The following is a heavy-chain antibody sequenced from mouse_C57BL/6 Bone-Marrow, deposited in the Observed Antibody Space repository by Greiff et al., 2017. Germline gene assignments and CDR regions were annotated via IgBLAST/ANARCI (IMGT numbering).Heavy chain of an antibody. CDR2: IYPSDSET. J-gene: IGHJ1*03. V-gene: IGHV1-61*01. CDR1: GYTFTSYW. D-gene: IGHD1-1*02. Sequence: QVHVKQPGAELVRPGSSVKLSCKASGYTFTSYWMDWVKQRPGQGLEWIGNIYPSDSETHYNQKFKDKATLTVDKSSSTAYMQLSSLTSEDSAVYYCARRGWDWYFDVWGTGTTVTVSS. CDR3: ARRGWDWYFDV.